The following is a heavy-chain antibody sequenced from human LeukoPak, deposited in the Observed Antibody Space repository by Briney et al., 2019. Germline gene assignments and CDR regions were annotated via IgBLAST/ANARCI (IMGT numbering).Heavy chain of an antibody. CDR2: IYYSGST. CDR3: ARVGVYCGGDCYLSD. D-gene: IGHD2-21*02. CDR1: GGSISSYY. Sequence: PAETLSLTCTVSGGSISSYYWSSIRQPPGNGLDWIGYIYYSGSTNYNPSLKSRVTISVDTSKNQFSLKLSSVTAADTAVYYCARVGVYCGGDCYLSDWGQGTLVTVSS. J-gene: IGHJ4*02. V-gene: IGHV4-59*01.